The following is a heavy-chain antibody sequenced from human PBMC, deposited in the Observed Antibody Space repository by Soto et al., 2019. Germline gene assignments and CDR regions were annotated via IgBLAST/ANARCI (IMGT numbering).Heavy chain of an antibody. CDR3: ARVRAMVTSYSYGMGV. Sequence: GASVKVSCKASGYTFTSYYMHWVRQAPGQGLEWMGIINPSGGSTSYAQKFQGRVTMTRDTSTSTVYMELSSLRSEDTAVYYCARVRAMVTSYSYGMGVWGQRTRV. CDR2: INPSGGST. D-gene: IGHD5-18*01. J-gene: IGHJ6*02. CDR1: GYTFTSYY. V-gene: IGHV1-46*01.